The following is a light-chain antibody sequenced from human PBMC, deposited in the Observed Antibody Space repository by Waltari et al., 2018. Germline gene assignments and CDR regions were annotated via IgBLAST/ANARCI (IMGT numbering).Light chain of an antibody. J-gene: IGLJ2*01. CDR2: GTS. CDR1: GSNLGAGYD. V-gene: IGLV1-40*01. CDR3: QSYDTSLSVV. Sequence: QSVLTRPPSVSGAPGQRVSISCTGSGSNLGAGYDVHWYQQHPGKAPKLLIYGTSTRPPGVPDRFFGSQSGTSASLAITALQAEDEAEYYCQSYDTSLSVVFGGGTKLTVL.